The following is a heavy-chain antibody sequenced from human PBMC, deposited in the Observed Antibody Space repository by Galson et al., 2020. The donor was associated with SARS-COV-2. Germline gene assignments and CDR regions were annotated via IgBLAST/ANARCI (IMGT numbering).Heavy chain of an antibody. V-gene: IGHV2-5*02. CDR1: GFSLTTSGVG. CDR2: MYWEDDE. D-gene: IGHD3-22*01. CDR3: TRGWSDSTVGCDDGYFYFRHVAV. Sequence: SGPTLVKPTQSLTLTCTFSGFSLTTSGVGVGWSRQPPGKALEWLAIMYWEDDERYSPSLKSRLTITKDTSKNQVVMTMTNIDHVDTATYYFTRGWSDSTVGCDDGYFYFRHVAVWGQGSVVTVS. J-gene: IGHJ3*01.